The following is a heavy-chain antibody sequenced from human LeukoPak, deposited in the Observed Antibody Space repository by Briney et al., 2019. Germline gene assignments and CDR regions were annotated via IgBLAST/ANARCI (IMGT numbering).Heavy chain of an antibody. V-gene: IGHV1-18*01. CDR1: GYTFTSYG. Sequence: ASVKVSCKASGYTFTSYGISWVRQAPGQGLEWMGWISAYNGNTNYAQKLQGRVTMTTDTSTSTAYMEPRSLRSDDTAVYYCARVWVDLIVVVITDFDYWGQGTLVTVSS. D-gene: IGHD3-22*01. J-gene: IGHJ4*02. CDR3: ARVWVDLIVVVITDFDY. CDR2: ISAYNGNT.